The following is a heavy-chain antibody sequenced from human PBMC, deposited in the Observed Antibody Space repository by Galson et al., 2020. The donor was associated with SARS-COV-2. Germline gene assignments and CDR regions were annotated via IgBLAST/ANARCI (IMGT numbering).Heavy chain of an antibody. CDR2: INRDSNYI. CDR1: GFTFTYNS. D-gene: IGHD1-26*01. CDR3: ARAAGGSLDY. Sequence: GASLKISCAASGFTFTYNSMNWVHQAPGKGLEWVSSINRDSNYIYYADSVKGRFTISRDNAKNSLFLQMNSLRAADTGVYYCARAAGGSLDYWGQGILVTVSS. J-gene: IGHJ4*02. V-gene: IGHV3-21*01.